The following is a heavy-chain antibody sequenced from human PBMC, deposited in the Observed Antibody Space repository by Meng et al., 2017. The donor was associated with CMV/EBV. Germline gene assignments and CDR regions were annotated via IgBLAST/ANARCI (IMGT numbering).Heavy chain of an antibody. Sequence: GRLVQSGAAWKKPGASVKVSCKASGYTFTGYYRHWVRQAPGQGLEWMGWINPNSGGTNYAQKFQGRVTMTRDTSISTAYMELSRLRSDDSAVYYCARHYDYDDYWGQGTLVTVSS. CDR3: ARHYDYDDY. CDR1: GYTFTGYY. D-gene: IGHD3-16*01. J-gene: IGHJ4*02. V-gene: IGHV1-2*02. CDR2: INPNSGGT.